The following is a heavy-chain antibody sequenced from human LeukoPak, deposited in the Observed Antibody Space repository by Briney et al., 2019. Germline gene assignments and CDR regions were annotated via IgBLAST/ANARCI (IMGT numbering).Heavy chain of an antibody. CDR1: GFTFSTYW. J-gene: IGHJ4*02. V-gene: IGHV3-7*01. CDR2: IKQDGSEK. CDR3: ARDLRGVTQ. Sequence: GGSLRLSCAASGFTFSTYWRSWVRQAPGKGLEWVANIKQDGSEKYYLDSVKGRFTISRNNAKNSPYQQMNILRADDTAVYSCARDLRGVTQWGQGTLVTVSS. D-gene: IGHD5-18*01.